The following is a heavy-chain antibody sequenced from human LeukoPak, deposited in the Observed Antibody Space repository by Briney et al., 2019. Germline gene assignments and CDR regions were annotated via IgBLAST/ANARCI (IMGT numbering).Heavy chain of an antibody. Sequence: GGSLRLSCAASGFTFSGSALHWVRQASGKGLEWVGRIRSKANSYATAYAASVKGRFTISRDDSKNTAYLQMNSLKTEDTAVYYCTRPNYYNWNGEDYWGQGTLVTVSS. CDR2: IRSKANSYAT. J-gene: IGHJ4*02. D-gene: IGHD1-20*01. CDR3: TRPNYYNWNGEDY. CDR1: GFTFSGSA. V-gene: IGHV3-73*01.